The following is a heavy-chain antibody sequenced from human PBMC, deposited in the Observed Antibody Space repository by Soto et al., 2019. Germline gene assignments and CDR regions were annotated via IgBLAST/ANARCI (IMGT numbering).Heavy chain of an antibody. Sequence: GASVKVSCNASGYTFISYYMYWVRQAPGQGREWMGLIKHIGGSTNYAQRFQGRVTMTRDTSTSTVYMELSSLRSEDTAVYYCARFGSGSYSGSFDYWGQGTLVTVSS. J-gene: IGHJ4*02. D-gene: IGHD3-10*01. CDR1: GYTFISYY. CDR2: IKHIGGST. V-gene: IGHV1-46*03. CDR3: ARFGSGSYSGSFDY.